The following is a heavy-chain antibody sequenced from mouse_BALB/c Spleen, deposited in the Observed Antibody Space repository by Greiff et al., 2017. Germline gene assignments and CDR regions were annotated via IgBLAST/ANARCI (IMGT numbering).Heavy chain of an antibody. Sequence: EVKLVESGGGLVQPGGSMKLSCVASGFTFSNYWMNWVRQSPEKGLEWVAEIRLKSNNYATHYAESVKGRFTISRDDSKSSVYLQMNNLRAEDTGIYYGTLLWDVDAMDYWGQGTSVTVSS. V-gene: IGHV6-6*02. CDR1: GFTFSNYW. CDR2: IRLKSNNYAT. J-gene: IGHJ4*01. D-gene: IGHD4-1*01. CDR3: TLLWDVDAMDY.